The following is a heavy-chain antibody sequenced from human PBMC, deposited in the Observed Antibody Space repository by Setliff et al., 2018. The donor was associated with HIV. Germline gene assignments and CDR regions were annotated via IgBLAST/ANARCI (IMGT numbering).Heavy chain of an antibody. V-gene: IGHV4-39*02. D-gene: IGHD3-3*01. CDR1: GGSISNSNYF. J-gene: IGHJ3*02. CDR3: ARSFNGRYFWSGYYTGPDPKGENAFDT. Sequence: PSETLSLTCTVSGGSISNSNYFWGWIRQPPGKGLEWIGRIYSSGSTYYQPSLQGRVSMSIDSSKNHFSLSLRYVTAADTAVYYCARSFNGRYFWSGYYTGPDPKGENAFDTWGQGTMVTVSS. CDR2: IYSSGST.